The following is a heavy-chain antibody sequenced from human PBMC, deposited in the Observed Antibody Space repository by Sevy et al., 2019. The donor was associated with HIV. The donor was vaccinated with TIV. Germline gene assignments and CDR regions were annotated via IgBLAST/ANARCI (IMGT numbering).Heavy chain of an antibody. Sequence: GGSLRLSCAASGFTFSDYYMSWIRQAPGKGLEWVSYISSSGSTIYSADSVKGRFTISRDNAKNSLYLQMNSLRAEDTAVYYCARDLSYYGSGSYPLYYYGMDVWGQGTTVTVSS. V-gene: IGHV3-11*01. D-gene: IGHD3-10*01. CDR1: GFTFSDYY. J-gene: IGHJ6*02. CDR2: ISSSGSTI. CDR3: ARDLSYYGSGSYPLYYYGMDV.